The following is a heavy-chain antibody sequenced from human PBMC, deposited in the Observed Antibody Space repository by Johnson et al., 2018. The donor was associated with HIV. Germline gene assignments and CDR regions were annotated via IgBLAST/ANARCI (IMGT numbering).Heavy chain of an antibody. CDR2: INSDGSRT. CDR1: GFTFSSYW. CDR3: ARGGRWGWRGNDAFDI. D-gene: IGHD3-3*01. Sequence: VQLVESGGGLVQPGGSLTLSCAASGFTFSSYWMHWVRQVAGKGLVWVARINSDGSRTNYADSVKGRFTISRDNAKNTLYLQMNSLRAEDTAVYYCARGGRWGWRGNDAFDIWGQGTMVTVSS. V-gene: IGHV3-74*01. J-gene: IGHJ3*02.